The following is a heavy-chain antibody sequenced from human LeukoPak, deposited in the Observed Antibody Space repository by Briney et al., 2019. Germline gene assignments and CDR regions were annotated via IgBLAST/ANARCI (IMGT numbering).Heavy chain of an antibody. D-gene: IGHD6-13*01. CDR2: ISYDGSNK. J-gene: IGHJ5*02. CDR1: GFTFSSYG. V-gene: IGHV3-30*18. Sequence: PGRSLRLSCAASGFTFSSYGMHWVRQAPGKGLEWVAVISYDGSNKYYADSVKGRFTISRDNSKNTLYLQMNSLRAEDTAVYYCAKDKAIAAAGTRWFDPWGQGTLVTVSS. CDR3: AKDKAIAAAGTRWFDP.